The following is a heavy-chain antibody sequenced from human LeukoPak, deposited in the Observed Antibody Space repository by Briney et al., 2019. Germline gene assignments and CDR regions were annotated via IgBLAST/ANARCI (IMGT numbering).Heavy chain of an antibody. CDR3: ARDKHNPGSAFDI. D-gene: IGHD5-24*01. Sequence: GGSLRLSCAASGFTFSSYWMSWVRQAPGKGLEWVANIRQDGGQTYYVDSVRGRFTISRDNAKNSLYLQVNSLRAEATAVYYCARDKHNPGSAFDIWGQGTMLTVSS. V-gene: IGHV3-7*01. CDR1: GFTFSSYW. CDR2: IRQDGGQT. J-gene: IGHJ3*02.